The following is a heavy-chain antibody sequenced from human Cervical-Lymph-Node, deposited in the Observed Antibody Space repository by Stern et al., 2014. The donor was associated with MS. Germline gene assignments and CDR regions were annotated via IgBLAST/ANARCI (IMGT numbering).Heavy chain of an antibody. V-gene: IGHV1-69*01. J-gene: IGHJ6*02. CDR2: IIPMFGAP. D-gene: IGHD3-3*01. CDR3: ARNRLRFGGPSSRRGSGMDV. Sequence: QVQLVQSGAEVKKPGSSVTVSCKTSGGTFSTNALSWVRQAPGQGLEWVGGIIPMFGAPFYAPDFQGRVTLIAAESMSIVHLEVTSLRYNDTAVYFCARNRLRFGGPSSRRGSGMDVWGQGTRVTVSS. CDR1: GGTFSTNA.